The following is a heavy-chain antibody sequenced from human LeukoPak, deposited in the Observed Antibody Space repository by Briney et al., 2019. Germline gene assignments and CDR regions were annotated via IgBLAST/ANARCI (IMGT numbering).Heavy chain of an antibody. CDR3: AREITVFGVVPSDFYYGMDV. V-gene: IGHV3-30-3*01. CDR1: GFTFSSYW. Sequence: GGSLRLSCAGSGFTFSSYWMSWVRQAPGKGLEWVAVISYDGSNKYYADSVRGRFTISRDNSKNTVYLQMNSLRAEDTAVYYCAREITVFGVVPSDFYYGMDVWGQGTTVTVSS. D-gene: IGHD3-3*01. J-gene: IGHJ6*02. CDR2: ISYDGSNK.